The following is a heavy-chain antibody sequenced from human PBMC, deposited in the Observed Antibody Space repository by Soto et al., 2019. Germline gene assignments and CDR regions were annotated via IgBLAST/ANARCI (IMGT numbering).Heavy chain of an antibody. V-gene: IGHV3-30*18. CDR1: GFTFSSYG. Sequence: GGSLRLSCAASGFTFSSYGMHWVRQAPGKGLEWVAVISYDGSNKYYADSVKGRFTISRDNSKNTLYLQMNSPRAEDTAVYYCAKEYSSSWYYYYGMDVWGQGTTVTV. CDR3: AKEYSSSWYYYYGMDV. CDR2: ISYDGSNK. D-gene: IGHD6-13*01. J-gene: IGHJ6*02.